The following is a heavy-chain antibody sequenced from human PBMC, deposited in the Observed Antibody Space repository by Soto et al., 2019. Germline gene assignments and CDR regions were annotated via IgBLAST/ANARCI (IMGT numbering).Heavy chain of an antibody. J-gene: IGHJ4*02. CDR1: GYSFTSCW. CDR2: IDPGDSYT. Sequence: VESLKISCKGTGYSFTSCWISWVRQMPGKGLEWMGKIDPGDSYTTNSPSFQGHVTISADRSISTAYVHWSSLKASDTAIYYCERHTDSGGWKYWGQGNPVTVSS. D-gene: IGHD6-25*01. V-gene: IGHV5-10-1*01. CDR3: ERHTDSGGWKY.